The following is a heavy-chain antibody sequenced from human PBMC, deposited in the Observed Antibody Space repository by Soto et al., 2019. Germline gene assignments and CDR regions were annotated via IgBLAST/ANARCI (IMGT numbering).Heavy chain of an antibody. D-gene: IGHD2-21*01. J-gene: IGHJ6*02. Sequence: QEELVQSGAEVKKPGSSVNVSCRTSEGTFASYSITWLRQAPGQRLEWMGEIIPLMRTVNYAQKFQDRVTITGDRSTSTVYIALSSLRSDDTAVYYCARDPVDLFGYLDVWGQATPVTVSS. V-gene: IGHV1-69*06. CDR2: IIPLMRTV. CDR1: EGTFASYS. CDR3: ARDPVDLFGYLDV.